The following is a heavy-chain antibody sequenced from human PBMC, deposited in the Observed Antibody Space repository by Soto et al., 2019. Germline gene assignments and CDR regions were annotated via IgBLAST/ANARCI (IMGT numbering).Heavy chain of an antibody. CDR3: ARDFAYFDS. Sequence: TLSLTCTVSRGPFKSGSYSWSWIRQPPGKGLEWIGYVYHTGRTSYNPSLKSRVSISMDTSKNQFSLNLDSVTAADTAVYFCARDFAYFDSWGQGTLVTVSS. CDR2: VYHTGRT. CDR1: RGPFKSGSYS. V-gene: IGHV4-61*01. J-gene: IGHJ4*02. D-gene: IGHD3-3*01.